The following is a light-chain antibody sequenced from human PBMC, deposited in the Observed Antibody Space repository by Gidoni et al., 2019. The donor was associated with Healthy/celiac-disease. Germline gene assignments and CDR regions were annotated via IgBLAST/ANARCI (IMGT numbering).Light chain of an antibody. CDR1: QSISSW. J-gene: IGKJ2*01. CDR3: QQYNTYPYT. CDR2: KAS. Sequence: DIQMTQSPSTLSASVGDRVTITCRASQSISSWLAWYQQKRGKAPKLLIYKASTLESGVPSRFSGSGSETEFTLTISSLQPEDFATYYCQQYNTYPYTFGQGTNLEIK. V-gene: IGKV1-5*03.